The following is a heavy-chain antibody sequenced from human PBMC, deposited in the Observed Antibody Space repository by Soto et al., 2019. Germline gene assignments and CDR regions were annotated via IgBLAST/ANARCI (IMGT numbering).Heavy chain of an antibody. CDR3: ARGGGVGVAGSAAFDM. CDR2: INPATGAA. J-gene: IGHJ3*02. Sequence: QLHLVQSGAVVKKPGASVTVSCSASGYPVTAYYMHWVRQAPGRGLEWMGGINPATGAAKYTQTFQGRGTMTRDTSTRTVLMELSGLTSEDTAVFYCARGGGVGVAGSAAFDMWGQGTLVTVSS. CDR1: GYPVTAYY. V-gene: IGHV1-2*02. D-gene: IGHD3-3*01.